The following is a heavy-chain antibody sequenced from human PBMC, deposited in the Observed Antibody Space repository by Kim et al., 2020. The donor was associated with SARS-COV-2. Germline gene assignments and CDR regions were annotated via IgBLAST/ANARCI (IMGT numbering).Heavy chain of an antibody. J-gene: IGHJ5*02. Sequence: SETLSLTCTVSGGSISSSSYYWGWIRQPPGKGLEWIGSIYYSGSTYYNPSLKSRVTISVDTSKNQFSLKLSSVTAADTAVYYCARRRGRYDSSGYFNWFDPWGQGTLVTVSS. V-gene: IGHV4-39*01. D-gene: IGHD3-22*01. CDR1: GGSISSSSYY. CDR2: IYYSGST. CDR3: ARRRGRYDSSGYFNWFDP.